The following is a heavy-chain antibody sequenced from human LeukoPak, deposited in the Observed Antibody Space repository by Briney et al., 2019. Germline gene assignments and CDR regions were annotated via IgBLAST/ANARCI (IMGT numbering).Heavy chain of an antibody. CDR1: GGSISSGDYY. J-gene: IGHJ4*02. V-gene: IGHV4-30-4*01. D-gene: IGHD6-19*01. CDR2: ICYSGST. Sequence: SETLSLTCTVSGGSISSGDYYWSWIRQPPGKGLEWIGYICYSGSTYYNPSLKSRVTISVDTSKNQFSLKLSSVTAADTAIYYCARAVSGRFDYWGQGTLVTVSS. CDR3: ARAVSGRFDY.